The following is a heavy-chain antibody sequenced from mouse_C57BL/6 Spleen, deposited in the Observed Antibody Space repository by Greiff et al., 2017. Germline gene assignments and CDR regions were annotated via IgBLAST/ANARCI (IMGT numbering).Heavy chain of an antibody. D-gene: IGHD1-1*01. V-gene: IGHV1-69*01. J-gene: IGHJ2*01. CDR3: ANGYGSSSLDY. CDR2: IDPSDSYT. CDR1: GYTFTSYW. Sequence: QVQLQQSGAELVMPGASVKLSCKASGYTFTSYWMHWVKQRPGQGLEWIGEIDPSDSYTNYNQKFKGKSTLTVDKSSSTAYMQLSSLTSEDSAVYYCANGYGSSSLDYWGQGTTLTVSS.